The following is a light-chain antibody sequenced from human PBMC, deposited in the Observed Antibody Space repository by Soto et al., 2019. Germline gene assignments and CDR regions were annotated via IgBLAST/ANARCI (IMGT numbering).Light chain of an antibody. CDR2: GAS. V-gene: IGKV3-20*01. CDR1: QSVSSSY. J-gene: IGKJ5*01. CDR3: QQYGSSPNT. Sequence: IVLTQSPRPLSLSPGERATLSCRASQSVSSSYLAWYQQKPGQAPRLLIYGASSRATGIPDRFSGSGSGTDFTLTISRLEPEDFAVYYCQQYGSSPNTFGQGTRLEI.